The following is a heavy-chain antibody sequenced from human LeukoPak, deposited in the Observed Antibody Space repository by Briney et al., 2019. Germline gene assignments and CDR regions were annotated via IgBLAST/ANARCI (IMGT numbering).Heavy chain of an antibody. J-gene: IGHJ4*02. Sequence: SVKVSCKASGFTFTSSAVQWVRQARGQGLEWIGWIVVGSGNTNYAQKFQERVTINRDMSTSTAYMELSSLRSEDTAVYYCATDDVTTGTKTALGYWGQGALVTVSS. CDR1: GFTFTSSA. CDR3: ATDDVTTGTKTALGY. CDR2: IVVGSGNT. D-gene: IGHD1-1*01. V-gene: IGHV1-58*01.